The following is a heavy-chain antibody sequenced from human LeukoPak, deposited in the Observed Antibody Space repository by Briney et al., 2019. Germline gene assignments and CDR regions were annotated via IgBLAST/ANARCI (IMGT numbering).Heavy chain of an antibody. J-gene: IGHJ5*02. CDR1: GFTLSDYH. V-gene: IGHV3-21*01. CDR2: ITTICHYI. D-gene: IGHD3-10*01. Sequence: GGPLRLSCAASGFTLSDYHMNWVRQAPGKGLEWLSSITTICHYIYYAGAVRSRFTISRDNAKNSLYLQMNSLRGEDTAVYYCARSGGPGTYHQLRYDWFDPWGQGTLVTVSS. CDR3: ARSGGPGTYHQLRYDWFDP.